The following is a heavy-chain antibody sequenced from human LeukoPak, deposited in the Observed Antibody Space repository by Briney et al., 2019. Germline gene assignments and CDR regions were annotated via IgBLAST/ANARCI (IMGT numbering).Heavy chain of an antibody. CDR1: GSTFSSYS. CDR2: ISDSSSTI. CDR3: ARDYSWSFDY. V-gene: IGHV3-48*01. D-gene: IGHD2-21*01. J-gene: IGHJ4*02. Sequence: GGSLRLSCAASGSTFSSYSMNWFRQAPGKGLEWISYISDSSSTIYYADSVKGRFTISRDNAKNSLYLQMNSLRAEDTAVYYCARDYSWSFDYWGQGTLVPVSA.